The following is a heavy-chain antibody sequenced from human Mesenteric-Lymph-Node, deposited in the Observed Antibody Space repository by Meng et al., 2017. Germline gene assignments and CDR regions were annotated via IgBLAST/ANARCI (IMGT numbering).Heavy chain of an antibody. V-gene: IGHV3-53*01. CDR1: GFTVSSNY. J-gene: IGHJ6*02. CDR2: IYSGGST. Sequence: GGSLRLSCAASGFTVSSNYMSWVRQAPGKGLEWVSVIYSGGSTYYADSVKGRFTISRDNSKNTLYLQMNSLRAEDTAVYYCARAPSIAVAGSYYYYYGMDVWGQGTTVTVSS. D-gene: IGHD6-19*01. CDR3: ARAPSIAVAGSYYYYYGMDV.